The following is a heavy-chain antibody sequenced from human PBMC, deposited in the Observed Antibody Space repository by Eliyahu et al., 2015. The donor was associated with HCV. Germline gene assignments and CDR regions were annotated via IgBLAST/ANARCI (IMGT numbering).Heavy chain of an antibody. Sequence: EVQLVESGGGLVQPGRSLRXSCAAXGFTFDDYAMXWVRQAPGKGLEWVSGISWNSGSIGYADSVKGRFTISRDNAKNSLYLQMNSLRAEDTALYYCAKDREYQLLGDAFDIWGQGTMVTVSS. CDR2: ISWNSGSI. V-gene: IGHV3-9*01. D-gene: IGHD2-2*01. J-gene: IGHJ3*02. CDR3: AKDREYQLLGDAFDI. CDR1: GFTFDDYA.